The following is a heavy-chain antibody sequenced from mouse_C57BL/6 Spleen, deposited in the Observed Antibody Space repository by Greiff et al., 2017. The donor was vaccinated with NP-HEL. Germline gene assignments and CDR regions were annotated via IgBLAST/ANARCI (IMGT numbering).Heavy chain of an antibody. J-gene: IGHJ1*03. V-gene: IGHV1-26*01. CDR3: ARDREIRGSSYWYCEV. CDR2: INPNTGGT. Sequence: EVQLQQSGPELVKPGASVKISCKASGYTFTDYYMNWVKQSHGKSLEWIGDINPNTGGTSYNQKFKGKATLTVDKSSSTAYMELRRLTSEDAAVYYCARDREIRGSSYWYCEVWGTGTTVTVTS. CDR1: GYTFTDYY. D-gene: IGHD1-1*01.